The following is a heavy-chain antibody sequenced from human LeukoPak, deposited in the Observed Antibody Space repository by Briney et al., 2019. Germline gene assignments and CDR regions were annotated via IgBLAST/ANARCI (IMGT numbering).Heavy chain of an antibody. J-gene: IGHJ6*02. CDR2: IIPIFGTA. V-gene: IGHV1-69*13. D-gene: IGHD2-2*01. CDR3: ARVRVEEPAATETSYYYYGMDV. Sequence: GASVKVSCKASGGTFSSYAIRWVRQAPGQGLEWMGGIIPIFGTANYAQKFQGRVTITADESTSTAYMELSSLRSEDTAVYYCARVRVEEPAATETSYYYYGMDVWGQGTTVTVSS. CDR1: GGTFSSYA.